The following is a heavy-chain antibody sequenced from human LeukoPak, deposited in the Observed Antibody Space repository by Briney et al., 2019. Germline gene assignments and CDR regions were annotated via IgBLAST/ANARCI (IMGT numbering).Heavy chain of an antibody. CDR1: GGSFSGYY. J-gene: IGHJ5*02. V-gene: IGHV4-34*01. Sequence: SETLSLTCAVYGGSFSGYYWSWIRQPPGKGLEWIGEINHSGSTNYNPSLKSRVTISVDTSKNQFSLKLSSVTAADTAVYYCVRVVVPAAGFDPWGQGTLVTVPS. CDR2: INHSGST. CDR3: VRVVVPAAGFDP. D-gene: IGHD2-2*01.